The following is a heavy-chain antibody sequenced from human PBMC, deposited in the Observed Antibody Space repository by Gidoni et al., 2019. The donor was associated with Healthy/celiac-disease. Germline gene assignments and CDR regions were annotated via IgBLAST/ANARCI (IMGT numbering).Heavy chain of an antibody. CDR1: GGSFSGYY. CDR3: ARVYGFRYNWNYVPWYYFDY. J-gene: IGHJ4*02. V-gene: IGHV4-34*01. Sequence: QVQLQQWGAGLLKPSETLSLTCAVYGGSFSGYYWSWIRQPPGKGLEWIGEINHSGSTNYNPSLKSRVTISVDTSKNQFSLKLSSVTAADTAVYYCARVYGFRYNWNYVPWYYFDYWGQGTLVTVSS. CDR2: INHSGST. D-gene: IGHD1-7*01.